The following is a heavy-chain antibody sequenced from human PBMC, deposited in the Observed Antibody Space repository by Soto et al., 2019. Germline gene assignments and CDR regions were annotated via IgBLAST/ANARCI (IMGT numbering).Heavy chain of an antibody. V-gene: IGHV1-3*01. CDR2: INAGNGNT. J-gene: IGHJ2*01. CDR1: GYTFTRYA. D-gene: IGHD6-13*01. CDR3: ARSRGSSSWPYWYFDL. Sequence: QVQLVQSGAEVKKPGASVKVSCKASGYTFTRYAIHWVRQAPGQRLEWMGGINAGNGNTKYSQKLQGSVTITRDTSESTAYMELSSLKSEDTAVFYCARSRGSSSWPYWYFDLWGHGTLVTVSS.